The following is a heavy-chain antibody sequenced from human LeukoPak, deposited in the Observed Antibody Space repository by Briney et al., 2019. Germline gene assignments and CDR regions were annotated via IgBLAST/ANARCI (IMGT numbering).Heavy chain of an antibody. D-gene: IGHD6-19*01. V-gene: IGHV4-4*07. CDR1: GDSISNYY. Sequence: SETLSLTCTVSGDSISNYYWSWIRQPAGKGLEWIGRIYTSGSTNYNPSLKSRVTMSVDTSKNQFSLKLSSVTAADTAAYYCAGERGEEYSSGWYKRNYFDNWGQGIRVTVSS. CDR3: AGERGEEYSSGWYKRNYFDN. J-gene: IGHJ4*02. CDR2: IYTSGST.